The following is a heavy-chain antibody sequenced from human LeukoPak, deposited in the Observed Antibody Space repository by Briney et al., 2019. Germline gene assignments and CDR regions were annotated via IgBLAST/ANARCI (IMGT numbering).Heavy chain of an antibody. CDR1: GGSISSGGYY. Sequence: SQTLSPTCTVSGGSISSGGYYWSWIRQHPGKGLEWIGYIYYSGNIYYNPSLKSRVTISVDTSKNQFSLKLSSVTAADTAVYYCARTILTGYYMGAFDIWGQGTMVTVSS. D-gene: IGHD3-9*01. J-gene: IGHJ3*02. CDR2: IYYSGNI. CDR3: ARTILTGYYMGAFDI. V-gene: IGHV4-31*03.